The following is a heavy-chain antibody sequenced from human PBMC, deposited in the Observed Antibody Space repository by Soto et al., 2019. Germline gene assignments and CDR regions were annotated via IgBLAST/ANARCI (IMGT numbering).Heavy chain of an antibody. CDR2: IYYSGST. CDR3: ARDRQGHYYILTAYRPGWFDP. CDR1: GGSISSGDYY. V-gene: IGHV4-30-4*01. Sequence: SETLCLTCTVSGGSISSGDYYWSWIRQPPGKGLEWIGYIYYSGSTYYNPSLKSRVTISVDTSKNQFSLKLSSVTAADTAVYYCARDRQGHYYILTAYRPGWFDPWGQGTLVTVSS. D-gene: IGHD3-9*01. J-gene: IGHJ5*02.